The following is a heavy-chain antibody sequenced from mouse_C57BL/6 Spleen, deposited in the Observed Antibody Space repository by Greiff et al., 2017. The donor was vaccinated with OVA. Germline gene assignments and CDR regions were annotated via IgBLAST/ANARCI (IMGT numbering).Heavy chain of an antibody. CDR1: GYAFSSSW. CDR3: ARGDYY. Sequence: VQLQQSGPELVKPGASVKISCKASGYAFSSSWMNWVKQRPGTGLEWIGRIYPGDGDTNYNGKFKGKATLTADKSSSTAYMQLSSLTSEDSAVYFCARGDYYWGQGTSVTVSS. J-gene: IGHJ4*01. V-gene: IGHV1-82*01. CDR2: IYPGDGDT.